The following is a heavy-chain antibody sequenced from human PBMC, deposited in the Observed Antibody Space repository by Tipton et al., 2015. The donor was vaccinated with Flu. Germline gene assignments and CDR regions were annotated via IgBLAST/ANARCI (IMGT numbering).Heavy chain of an antibody. CDR3: ARDDRSYYFDY. CDR1: GGSISSSSYY. V-gene: IGHV4-39*07. D-gene: IGHD3-22*01. Sequence: SLTCTVSGGSISSSSYYWGWIRQPPGKGLEWIGSIYYSGSTYYNPSLKSRVTISVDTSKNQFSLKLSSVTAADTAVYYCARDDRSYYFDYWGQGTLITVSS. CDR2: IYYSGST. J-gene: IGHJ4*02.